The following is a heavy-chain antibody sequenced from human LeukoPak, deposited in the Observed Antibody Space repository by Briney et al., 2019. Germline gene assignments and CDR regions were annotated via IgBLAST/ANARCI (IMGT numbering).Heavy chain of an antibody. V-gene: IGHV3-23*01. CDR3: AKSFRGYTGSYFDC. Sequence: GGSLRLSCATSEFSFGGYAMSWVRQAPGNGLEGVSAISGSGASTYYADSVRGRFSISRDNSENTLYLQMNSLRADDTAVYYCAKSFRGYTGSYFDCWGQGTLVTVSS. CDR1: EFSFGGYA. CDR2: ISGSGAST. D-gene: IGHD2-2*02. J-gene: IGHJ4*02.